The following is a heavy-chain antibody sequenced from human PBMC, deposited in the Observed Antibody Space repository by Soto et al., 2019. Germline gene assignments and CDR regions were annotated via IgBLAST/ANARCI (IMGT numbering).Heavy chain of an antibody. Sequence: PSETLSLTCTVSGGSISSYYWSWIRQPPGKGLEWIGYIYYSGSTNYNPSLKSRVTISVDTSKNQFSLKLSSVTAADTAVYYCARGGGGYSYGYDYYYYYMDVWGKGTTVTVSS. V-gene: IGHV4-59*01. CDR2: IYYSGST. D-gene: IGHD5-18*01. CDR1: GGSISSYY. CDR3: ARGGGGYSYGYDYYYYYMDV. J-gene: IGHJ6*03.